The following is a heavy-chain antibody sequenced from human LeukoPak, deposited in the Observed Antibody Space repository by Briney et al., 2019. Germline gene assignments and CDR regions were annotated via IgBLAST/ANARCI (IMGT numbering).Heavy chain of an antibody. D-gene: IGHD2-8*01. CDR2: IYTSGST. CDR3: ARDNGQAFDI. J-gene: IGHJ3*02. Sequence: PSQTLSLTCTVSGGSISSGSYYWSWIRQPAGKGLEWIGRIYTSGSTNYNPSLKSRVTISVDTSKNQFSLKLSSVTAADTAVYYCARDNGQAFDIWGQGTMVTVSS. CDR1: GGSISSGSYY. V-gene: IGHV4-61*02.